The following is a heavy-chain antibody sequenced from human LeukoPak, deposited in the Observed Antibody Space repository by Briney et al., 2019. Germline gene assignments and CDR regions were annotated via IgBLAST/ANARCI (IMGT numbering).Heavy chain of an antibody. D-gene: IGHD4-17*01. V-gene: IGHV4-59*01. CDR2: IYYSGST. Sequence: SETLSLTCTVSGYSISTSYYWGWIRQPPGKGLEWIGYIYYSGSTNYNPSLKSRVTISVDTSKNQFSLKLSSVTAADTAVYYCARANMFYGDYSAFDIWGQGTMVTVSS. CDR3: ARANMFYGDYSAFDI. J-gene: IGHJ3*02. CDR1: GYSISTSYY.